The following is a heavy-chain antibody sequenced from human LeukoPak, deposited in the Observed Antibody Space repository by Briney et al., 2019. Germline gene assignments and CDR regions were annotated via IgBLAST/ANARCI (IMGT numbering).Heavy chain of an antibody. CDR1: GFTVSSNY. D-gene: IGHD6-13*01. V-gene: IGHV3-53*01. J-gene: IGHJ4*02. CDR2: IYSGGST. Sequence: PGGSLRLSCAASGFTVSSNYMSWVRQAPGKGLEWVSVIYSGGSTYYADSVKGRFTISRDNSKNTLYLQMNSLRAEDTAVYYCARDQGYSSSWYIDYWGQGTLVTVSS. CDR3: ARDQGYSSSWYIDY.